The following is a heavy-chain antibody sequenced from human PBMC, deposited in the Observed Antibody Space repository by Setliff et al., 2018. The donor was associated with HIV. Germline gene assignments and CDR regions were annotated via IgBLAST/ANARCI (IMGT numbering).Heavy chain of an antibody. D-gene: IGHD3-9*01. V-gene: IGHV1-18*01. Sequence: ASVKVSCKASGYTLTDYYVQWVRQAPGQGLEWMGWISGFNGNTKYGQSFQGRVTLTTDTSTSTAYMELRSLRPDDTAVYYCARHDILTGYYTYFDYWGQGTLVTVSS. J-gene: IGHJ4*02. CDR1: GYTLTDYY. CDR2: ISGFNGNT. CDR3: ARHDILTGYYTYFDY.